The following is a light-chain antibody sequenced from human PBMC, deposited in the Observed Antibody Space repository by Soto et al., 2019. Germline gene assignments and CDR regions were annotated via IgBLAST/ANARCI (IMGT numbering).Light chain of an antibody. J-gene: IGKJ1*01. V-gene: IGKV1-5*01. CDR3: QQYESYSPWT. CDR1: QSISSW. CDR2: DAS. Sequence: DIQMTQSPSALSASVGARATITCRASQSISSWLAWYQQKPGKATKLLIYDASTLQSGVPSTYSGSGSGTEFTLTISNLQPDDCGSYYCQQYESYSPWTVGQGTKVEIK.